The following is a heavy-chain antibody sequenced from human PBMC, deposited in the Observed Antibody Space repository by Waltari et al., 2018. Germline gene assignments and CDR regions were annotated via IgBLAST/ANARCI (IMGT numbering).Heavy chain of an antibody. CDR1: GYSISNGFY. CDR3: TRRGGNDSYYVFDI. D-gene: IGHD2-21*01. Sequence: QVQLQESGPGLVKPSETLSLTCAVSGYSISNGFYWGWIRQPPGKGLEWIGSIFDSGSTDYNPSLKSGVTILLDTSKNQFSLKLNSVTAADTAVYYCTRRGGNDSYYVFDIWGQGTMVTVSS. CDR2: IFDSGST. V-gene: IGHV4-38-2*01. J-gene: IGHJ3*02.